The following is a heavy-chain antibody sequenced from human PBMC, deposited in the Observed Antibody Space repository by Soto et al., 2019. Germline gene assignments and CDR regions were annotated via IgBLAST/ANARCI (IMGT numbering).Heavy chain of an antibody. CDR3: ARGADYDSSGIRLNWFDP. CDR2: ISSSSSTI. D-gene: IGHD3-22*01. J-gene: IGHJ5*02. CDR1: GFTFSSYS. V-gene: IGHV3-48*02. Sequence: EVQLVESGGGLVQPGGSLRLSCAASGFTFSSYSMNWVRQAPWKGLEWVSYISSSSSTIYYADSVKGRFTISRDNAKNSLYLQMNSLRDEDTAVYYCARGADYDSSGIRLNWFDPWGQGTLVTVSS.